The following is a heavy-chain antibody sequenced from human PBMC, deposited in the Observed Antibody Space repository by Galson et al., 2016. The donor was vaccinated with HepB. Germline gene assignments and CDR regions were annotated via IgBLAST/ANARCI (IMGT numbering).Heavy chain of an antibody. V-gene: IGHV3-33*08. J-gene: IGHJ6*02. CDR1: GFSFSDTW. CDR2: IWFDGSNK. Sequence: SLRLSCAASGFSFSDTWMNWVRQAPGKGLEWVAVIWFDGSNKYYTDSVKGRFTISRDNSKNTLYLQMNSLRAEDTAVYYCARTAGLDSLDVWGQGTTVTVSS. D-gene: IGHD3-9*01. CDR3: ARTAGLDSLDV.